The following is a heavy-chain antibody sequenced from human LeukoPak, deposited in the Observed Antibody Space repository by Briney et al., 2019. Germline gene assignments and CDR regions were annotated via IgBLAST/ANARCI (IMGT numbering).Heavy chain of an antibody. CDR3: AKANWVSNADAVW. J-gene: IGHJ4*02. D-gene: IGHD1-1*01. V-gene: IGHV3-23*01. CDR2: IRGGGDT. CDR1: GFSFTNYA. Sequence: GGSLRLSCAASGFSFTNYAMSCVRQAPARGPVWLSSIRGGGDTNYADSVKGRFTLSRDDSRNTVYLQKNNLRVDDTAIYYCAKANWVSNADAVWWGQGTQVTVSS.